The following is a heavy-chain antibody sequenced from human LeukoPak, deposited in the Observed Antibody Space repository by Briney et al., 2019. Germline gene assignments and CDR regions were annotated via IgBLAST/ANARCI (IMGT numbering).Heavy chain of an antibody. J-gene: IGHJ1*01. CDR3: ARDRGPRVPGEWIQH. V-gene: IGHV1-69*13. CDR1: GGTFSSYA. CDR2: IIPIFGTA. Sequence: SVKVSCKASGGTFSSYAISWVRQAPGQGLEWMGGIIPIFGTANYAQKFQGRVTITADESTSTAYMELSSLRSEDTAVYYCARDRGPRVPGEWIQHWGQGTLVTVSS. D-gene: IGHD3-10*01.